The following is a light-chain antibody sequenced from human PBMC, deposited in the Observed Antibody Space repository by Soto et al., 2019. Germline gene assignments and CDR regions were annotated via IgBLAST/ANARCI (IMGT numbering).Light chain of an antibody. CDR2: AAS. CDR1: QSISSH. V-gene: IGKV1-39*01. CDR3: QHYNSYSEA. Sequence: DIQMTPSPASLSSSVGDRVTITCRASQSISSHLHWYQQKPGKAPKLLIYAASSLQSGVPSRFSGSGSGTDFTLTISSLQPEDFATYYCQHYNSYSEAFGQGTKVELK. J-gene: IGKJ1*01.